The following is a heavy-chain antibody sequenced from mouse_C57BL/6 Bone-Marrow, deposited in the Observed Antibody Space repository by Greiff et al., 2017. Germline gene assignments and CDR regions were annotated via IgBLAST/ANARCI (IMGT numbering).Heavy chain of an antibody. V-gene: IGHV1-80*01. D-gene: IGHD1-1*01. J-gene: IGHJ4*01. CDR3: ARKHYGSSGYAMDY. CDR1: GYAFSSYW. CDR2: IYPGDGDT. Sequence: VQLQQSGAELVKPGASVKISCKASGYAFSSYWMNWVKQRPGKGLEWIGQIYPGDGDTNYNGKFKGKATLTADKSSSTAYMQLSSLTSGDSAVYFCARKHYGSSGYAMDYWGQGTSVTVSS.